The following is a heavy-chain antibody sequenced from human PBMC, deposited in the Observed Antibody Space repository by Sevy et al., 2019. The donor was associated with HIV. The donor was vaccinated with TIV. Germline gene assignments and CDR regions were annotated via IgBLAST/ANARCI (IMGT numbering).Heavy chain of an antibody. Sequence: GGYLRLSCAASGFTFSDYYMSWIRQAPGKGLEWVSYISRSGSTINYADSVKGRFTISRDNAKNSLYLQINSLRAEDSAVYYCARENTMIQEPGWFDPWGQGTQVIVSS. CDR3: ARENTMIQEPGWFDP. V-gene: IGHV3-11*01. CDR2: ISRSGSTI. D-gene: IGHD3-22*01. CDR1: GFTFSDYY. J-gene: IGHJ5*02.